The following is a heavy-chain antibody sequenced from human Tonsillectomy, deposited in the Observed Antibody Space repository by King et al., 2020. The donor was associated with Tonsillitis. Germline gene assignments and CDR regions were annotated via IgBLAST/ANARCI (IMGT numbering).Heavy chain of an antibody. V-gene: IGHV3-48*02. Sequence: VQLVESGGGLVQPGGSLRLSCTASGFTFSRYSMNWVRQAPGKGLEWVSYITSGSTTIYIADSVKGRFTISRDNAKNSLSLQMNSLRDEDTAVYYCARDFGPQTSGWYRMGAFDIWGQGAMVSVSS. D-gene: IGHD6-13*01. CDR2: ITSGSTTI. CDR3: ARDFGPQTSGWYRMGAFDI. J-gene: IGHJ3*02. CDR1: GFTFSRYS.